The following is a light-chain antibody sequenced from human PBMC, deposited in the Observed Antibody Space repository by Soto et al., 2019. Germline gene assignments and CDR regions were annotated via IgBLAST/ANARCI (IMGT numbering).Light chain of an antibody. V-gene: IGLV2-8*01. CDR1: NSDGGGYNY. CDR3: SSYAGSNWYV. CDR2: EVN. J-gene: IGLJ1*01. Sequence: QSVLTQPPSASGSPGQSVTISCTGTNSDGGGYNYVSWYQQYPGKAPKLIIYEVNERPSGVPDRFSGSKSGNTASLTVSGLQTADEADYYCSSYAGSNWYVFGTGTKLTVL.